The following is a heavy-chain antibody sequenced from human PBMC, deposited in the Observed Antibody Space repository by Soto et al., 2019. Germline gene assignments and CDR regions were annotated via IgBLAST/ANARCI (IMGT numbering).Heavy chain of an antibody. Sequence: QFQLVQSGPELKTPGASVKVSCKASGYTFTGYYLHWVRQAPGQGPEWMGWINPNSGGTKYAQKFQGWVTMTRDTSITTAYMELSNLRSDDTAVYYCARDQGAWPYNWFDFWGQGTLVTVSS. J-gene: IGHJ5*01. CDR2: INPNSGGT. CDR3: ARDQGAWPYNWFDF. CDR1: GYTFTGYY. V-gene: IGHV1-2*04.